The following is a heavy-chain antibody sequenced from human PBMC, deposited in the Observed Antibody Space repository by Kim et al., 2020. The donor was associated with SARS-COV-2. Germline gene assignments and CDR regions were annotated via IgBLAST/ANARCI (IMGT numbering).Heavy chain of an antibody. CDR3: AREGHIPY. V-gene: IGHV4-59*01. Sequence: SETLSLTCTVSGGSISSYYWSWIRQPPGKGLEWIGYIYYSGSTNYNPSLKSRVTISVDTSKNQFSLKLSSVTAADTAVYYCAREGHIPYWGQGTLVTVSS. CDR2: IYYSGST. D-gene: IGHD2-21*01. J-gene: IGHJ4*02. CDR1: GGSISSYY.